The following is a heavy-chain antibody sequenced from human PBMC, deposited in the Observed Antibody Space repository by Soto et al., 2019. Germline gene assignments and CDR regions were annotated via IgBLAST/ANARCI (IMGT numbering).Heavy chain of an antibody. CDR3: AKVVEQQLVRCGLDC. J-gene: IGHJ4*02. V-gene: IGHV3-30*18. CDR2: ISSDGSSK. CDR1: GFTFSNYG. D-gene: IGHD6-13*01. Sequence: QVQLVESGGGVVQPGTSLRLSCAASGFTFSNYGMHWVRQAPGKGLDCVESISSDGSSKYYADSVKGRFTISRDNSKNTLNLEMNSLRVEDTAVYYCAKVVEQQLVRCGLDCWGQRTLVTVSS.